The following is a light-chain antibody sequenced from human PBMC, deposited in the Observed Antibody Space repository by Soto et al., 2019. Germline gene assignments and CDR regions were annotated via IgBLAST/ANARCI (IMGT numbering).Light chain of an antibody. J-gene: IGLJ3*02. CDR3: CSYAGGSTLR. CDR2: EVT. Sequence: QSALTQPASVSGSPGESITMSCTGTSSDVGNYNFVSWYQQPPGKAPKLIIYEVTKRPSGVSSRFSASKSGNTASLTITGLQAEGEALNHFCSYAGGSTLRFGGGTKLTVL. V-gene: IGLV2-23*02. CDR1: SSDVGNYNF.